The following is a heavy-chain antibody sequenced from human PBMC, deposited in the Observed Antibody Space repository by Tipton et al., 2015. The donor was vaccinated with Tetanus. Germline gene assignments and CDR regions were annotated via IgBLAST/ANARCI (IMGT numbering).Heavy chain of an antibody. V-gene: IGHV3-23*03. CDR3: ARGEYSSPWSRLY. J-gene: IGHJ4*02. CDR1: GLTFSSYA. D-gene: IGHD6-19*01. Sequence: GSLRLSFAASGLTFSSYAMNWVRQAPGKGLEWVSLIFSSGRSTYYADSVKGRFTISRDNSKNTLYLQMNSLRAEDTAVYYCARGEYSSPWSRLYWGQGTLVTVSS. CDR2: IFSSGRST.